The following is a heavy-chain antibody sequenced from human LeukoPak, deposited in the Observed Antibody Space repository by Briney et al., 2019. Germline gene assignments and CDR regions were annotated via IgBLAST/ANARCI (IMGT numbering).Heavy chain of an antibody. CDR2: IYSTGGT. D-gene: IGHD5-12*01. Sequence: SQTLPLTCTVAGVSISSGSHYWSWIRQPAGKGLEWIGRIYSTGGTTYNPSLKSRVTLSVDTSKNQFSLKLSSVTAADTAVYYCARTTRGDSGYGDWGQGTLVTVSS. CDR3: ARTTRGDSGYGD. CDR1: GVSISSGSHY. J-gene: IGHJ4*02. V-gene: IGHV4-61*02.